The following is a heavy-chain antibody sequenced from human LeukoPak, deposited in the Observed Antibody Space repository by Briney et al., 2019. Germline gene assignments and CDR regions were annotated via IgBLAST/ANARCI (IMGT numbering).Heavy chain of an antibody. CDR1: GYTFTSYG. V-gene: IGHV1-18*01. Sequence: ASVKVSCKASGYTFTSYGISWVRQAPGQGLEWMGWISAYNGNTNYAQKFQGRVTMTRDTSISTAYMELSRLRSDDTAVYYCARDRPSDSSSWSRFDYWGQGTLVTVSS. D-gene: IGHD6-13*01. CDR2: ISAYNGNT. J-gene: IGHJ4*02. CDR3: ARDRPSDSSSWSRFDY.